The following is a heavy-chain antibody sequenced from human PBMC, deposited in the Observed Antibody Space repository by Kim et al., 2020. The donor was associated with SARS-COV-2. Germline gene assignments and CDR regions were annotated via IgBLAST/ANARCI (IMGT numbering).Heavy chain of an antibody. CDR3: AKSMKSAVAATSGDY. V-gene: IGHV3-23*01. J-gene: IGHJ4*02. Sequence: GGSLRLSCAASGFTFSSYAMSWVRQAPGKGLEWVSAISGSGGSTYYADSVKGRFTISRDNSKNTLYLQMNSLRAEDTAVYYCAKSMKSAVAATSGDYWGQGTLVTVSS. CDR1: GFTFSSYA. D-gene: IGHD6-19*01. CDR2: ISGSGGST.